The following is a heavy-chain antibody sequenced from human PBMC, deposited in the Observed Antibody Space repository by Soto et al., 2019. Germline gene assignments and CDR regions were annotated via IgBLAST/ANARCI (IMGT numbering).Heavy chain of an antibody. J-gene: IGHJ6*03. D-gene: IGHD3-9*01. V-gene: IGHV3-33*01. CDR1: GFTFSSYG. CDR2: IWYDGSNK. CDR3: ARGYYDILTGPHNYMDV. Sequence: GGSLRLSCAASGFTFSSYGMHWVRQAPGKGLEWVAVIWYDGSNKYYADSVKGRFTISRDNSKNTLYLQMNSLRAEDTAVYYCARGYYDILTGPHNYMDVWGKGTTVTVSS.